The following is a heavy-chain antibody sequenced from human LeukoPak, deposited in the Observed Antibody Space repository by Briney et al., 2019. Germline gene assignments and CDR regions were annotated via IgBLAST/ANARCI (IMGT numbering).Heavy chain of an antibody. CDR2: IYYSGST. CDR3: ARDVTRRTDAFDI. V-gene: IGHV4-39*07. D-gene: IGHD2-2*01. J-gene: IGHJ3*02. CDR1: GGSISSSSYY. Sequence: PSETLSLTCTVSGGSISSSSYYWGWIRQPPGKGLEWIGSIYYSGSTYYNPSLKSRVTISVDTSKNQFSLKLSSVTAADTAVYYCARDVTRRTDAFDIWGQGTMVTVSS.